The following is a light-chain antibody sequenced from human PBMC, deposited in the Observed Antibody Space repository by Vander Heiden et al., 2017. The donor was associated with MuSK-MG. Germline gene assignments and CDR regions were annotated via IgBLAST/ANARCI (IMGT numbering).Light chain of an antibody. V-gene: IGKV3-20*01. CDR2: GAS. Sequence: EIVLTQSPGTLSLSPGERATLSCRASQSVSSSYLAWYQQKPGQAPRLLIYGASSRATGIPDRFSGSGSGRDFTLTIIRLEPEDFAVYYCYQDGSSPPTFGHGTKVDIK. J-gene: IGKJ3*01. CDR1: QSVSSSY. CDR3: YQDGSSPPT.